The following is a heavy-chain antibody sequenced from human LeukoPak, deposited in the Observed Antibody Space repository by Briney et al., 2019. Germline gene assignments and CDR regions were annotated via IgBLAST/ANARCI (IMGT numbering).Heavy chain of an antibody. D-gene: IGHD6-13*01. V-gene: IGHV4-39*07. J-gene: IGHJ4*02. CDR3: ARSQGVRDYSSNWYPPFDY. CDR1: GGSISSSSYY. Sequence: SETLSLTCTVSGGSISSSSYYWGWIRQPPGKGLEWIGSMYYSGSTYYNPSLKSRVTISADTSKNQFSLKLSSVTAADTAVYYCARSQGVRDYSSNWYPPFDYWGQGTLVTVSS. CDR2: MYYSGST.